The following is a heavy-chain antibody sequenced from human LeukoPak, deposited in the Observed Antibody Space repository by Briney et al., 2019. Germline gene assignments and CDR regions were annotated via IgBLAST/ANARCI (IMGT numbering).Heavy chain of an antibody. CDR3: ARPARSASVSRLDY. CDR1: GYRFSDEW. V-gene: IGHV5-51*01. CDR2: IYPDGSHT. D-gene: IGHD3-3*01. J-gene: IGHJ4*02. Sequence: PGESLKISCKASGYRFSDEWIGWVRQRPGEGLEWMGIIYPDGSHTAYSPSFQGQITISADRSTTTAYLHWSSLKASDTAMYYCARPARSASVSRLDYWGQGTLVTVSS.